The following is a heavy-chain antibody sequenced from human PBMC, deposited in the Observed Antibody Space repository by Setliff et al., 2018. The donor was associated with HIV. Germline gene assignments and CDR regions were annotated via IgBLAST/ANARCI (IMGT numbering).Heavy chain of an antibody. CDR3: AGDDGGYNYAEAFDV. Sequence: GASVKVSCKASGYTFTNFYMHWVRQAPGQGLEWMGIINPGGGNTRYAQRFQGRVSLTIDTSASTAYMELRSLRSDDTAVYYCAGDDGGYNYAEAFDVWGQGTMVTVSS. CDR1: GYTFTNFY. J-gene: IGHJ3*01. V-gene: IGHV1-46*01. CDR2: INPGGGNT. D-gene: IGHD3-16*01.